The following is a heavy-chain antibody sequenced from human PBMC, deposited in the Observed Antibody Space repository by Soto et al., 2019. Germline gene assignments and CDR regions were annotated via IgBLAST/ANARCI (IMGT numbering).Heavy chain of an antibody. CDR2: INSDGSST. D-gene: IGHD3-22*01. Sequence: SGGSLRLSCAASGFTFSSYWMHWVRQAPGKGLVWVSRINSDGSSTSYADSVKGRFTISRDNAKNTLYLQMNSLGAEDTAVYYFARVIRHYYDSSGYKSAPRWFDPWGQGTLVTVSS. CDR3: ARVIRHYYDSSGYKSAPRWFDP. J-gene: IGHJ5*02. CDR1: GFTFSSYW. V-gene: IGHV3-74*01.